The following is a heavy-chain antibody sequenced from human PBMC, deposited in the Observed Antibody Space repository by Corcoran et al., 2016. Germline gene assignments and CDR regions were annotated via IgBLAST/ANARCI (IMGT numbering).Heavy chain of an antibody. V-gene: IGHV1-46*01. CDR3: AGERGKEVATMGSYYYAGMDV. D-gene: IGHD5-12*01. CDR2: INPSGGST. Sequence: QVLRVQSGAEVKKPVASVQVACKASGYTFTSYYMHWVGQATGQGLEWMGIINPSGGSTSYAQKFQGRVTMTRDTSTSTVYMELSSLRSEDTAVYSCAGERGKEVATMGSYYYAGMDVWGQGTTVTVSS. J-gene: IGHJ6*02. CDR1: GYTFTSYY.